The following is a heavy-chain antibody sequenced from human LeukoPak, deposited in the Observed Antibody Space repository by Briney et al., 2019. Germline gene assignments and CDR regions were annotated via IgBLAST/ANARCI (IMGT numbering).Heavy chain of an antibody. Sequence: SETLSLTCTVSGGSNSSYYWSWIRQPAGKGLEWIGCIYTSGSTNYNPSLKSRVTMSVDTSKNQFSLKLSSVTAADTAVYYCARDWAPRRDGYNSDYYYGMDVWGQGITVTVSS. CDR2: IYTSGST. CDR1: GGSNSSYY. V-gene: IGHV4-4*07. J-gene: IGHJ6*02. D-gene: IGHD5-24*01. CDR3: ARDWAPRRDGYNSDYYYGMDV.